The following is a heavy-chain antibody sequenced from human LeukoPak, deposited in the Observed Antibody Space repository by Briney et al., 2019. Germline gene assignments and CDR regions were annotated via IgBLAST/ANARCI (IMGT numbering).Heavy chain of an antibody. D-gene: IGHD1-1*01. CDR1: GGTFSSYT. J-gene: IGHJ4*02. V-gene: IGHV1-69*04. CDR2: IIPILGIA. CDR3: AGDRTGTYSFDY. Sequence: GSSVKVSCKASGGTFSSYTISWVRQAPGQGLEWMGRIIPILGIANYAQKFQGRVTITADKSTSTAYMELSSLRSEDTAVYYCAGDRTGTYSFDYWGRGTLVTVSS.